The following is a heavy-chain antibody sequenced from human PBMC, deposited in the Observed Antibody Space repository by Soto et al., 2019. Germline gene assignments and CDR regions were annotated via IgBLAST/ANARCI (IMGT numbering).Heavy chain of an antibody. D-gene: IGHD3-10*01. Sequence: SETLSLTCAVSGGSINGHFWSWIRQSPGKGLAWIGHIYYSGSTSYSPSLKSRVSISVDTSKNQFSLEVHSLTAADTAVYYCARAGTNMVQFDYWGQGTLGTVSS. CDR2: IYYSGST. J-gene: IGHJ4*02. V-gene: IGHV4-59*11. CDR1: GGSINGHF. CDR3: ARAGTNMVQFDY.